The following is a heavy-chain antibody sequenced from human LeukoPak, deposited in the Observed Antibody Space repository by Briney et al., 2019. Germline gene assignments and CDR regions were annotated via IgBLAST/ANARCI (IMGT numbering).Heavy chain of an antibody. V-gene: IGHV3-15*01. J-gene: IGHJ6*03. CDR1: GFTFSSYS. CDR2: IKSKNDGAAT. CDR3: VSRDAYKPRYFMDV. Sequence: GGSLRLSCAASGFTFSSYSMNWVRQAPGEGLEWLGRIKSKNDGAATDYAAPVRGRFTISTDDSKNTLYLQMNSLKTEDTAVYYCVSRDAYKPRYFMDVWGKGATVTVSS. D-gene: IGHD5-24*01.